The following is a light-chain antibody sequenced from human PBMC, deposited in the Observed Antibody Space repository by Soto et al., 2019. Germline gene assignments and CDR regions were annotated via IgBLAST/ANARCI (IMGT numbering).Light chain of an antibody. CDR1: QDISNY. J-gene: IGKJ4*01. CDR2: DAP. V-gene: IGKV1-33*01. CDR3: QQYDNLPLT. Sequence: DIQMTNSPSSLSASVGDRVTITCQASQDISNYLNWYQQKPGKAPKLLIYDAPNLETGVPSRFSGSGSGTDFTFTISSLQPQDIATYYCQQYDNLPLTFGGGTKLDIK.